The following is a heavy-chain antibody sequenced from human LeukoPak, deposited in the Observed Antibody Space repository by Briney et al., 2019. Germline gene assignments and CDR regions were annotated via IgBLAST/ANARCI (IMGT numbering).Heavy chain of an antibody. CDR2: ISWNSGSI. Sequence: GGSLRLSCAGSGFIFNNYAMHWVRQPPGKGLEWVSGISWNSGSIDYADSVKGRFTISRDNAKNSLYLQMNSLGVEDTAFYYCAKDNRRHYTSGPNPDSLHWGQGALVTVSS. D-gene: IGHD6-19*01. J-gene: IGHJ4*02. CDR1: GFIFNNYA. V-gene: IGHV3-9*01. CDR3: AKDNRRHYTSGPNPDSLH.